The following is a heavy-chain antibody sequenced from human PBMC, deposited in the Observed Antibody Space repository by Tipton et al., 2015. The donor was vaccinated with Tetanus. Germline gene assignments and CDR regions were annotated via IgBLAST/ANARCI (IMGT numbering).Heavy chain of an antibody. Sequence: TLSLTCTVSGDSIDGGTFYWAWIRQAPGKGLEWIGSVYESGDTYYIPSLKSRVTISVDTSKNQSSLKLKSMAAADTAVYYCAGHQSAYFSPFDSWGQGTLVTVSS. CDR3: AGHQSAYFSPFDS. D-gene: IGHD3-3*01. V-gene: IGHV4-39*01. J-gene: IGHJ4*02. CDR1: GDSIDGGTFY. CDR2: VYESGDT.